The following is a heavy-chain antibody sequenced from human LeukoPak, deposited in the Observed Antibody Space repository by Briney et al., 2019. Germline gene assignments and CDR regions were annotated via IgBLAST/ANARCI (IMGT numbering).Heavy chain of an antibody. CDR2: ISGSGGST. J-gene: IGHJ4*02. V-gene: IGHV3-23*01. CDR3: AKEKTTVVTPGVDY. D-gene: IGHD4-23*01. Sequence: GGSLRLSCAASGFTFSSYAMNWVRQAPGKGLEWVSAISGSGGSTYYADSVKGQFTISRDNSKNTLYLQMNSLRAEDTALYYCAKEKTTVVTPGVDYWGQGTLVTVSS. CDR1: GFTFSSYA.